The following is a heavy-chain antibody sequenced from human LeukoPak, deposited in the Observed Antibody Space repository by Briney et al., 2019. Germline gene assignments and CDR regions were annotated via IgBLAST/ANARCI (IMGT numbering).Heavy chain of an antibody. CDR1: GFTFSSYA. V-gene: IGHV3-13*01. CDR3: ARGLTGGLDF. D-gene: IGHD7-27*01. CDR2: VGAAGVT. J-gene: IGHJ4*02. Sequence: GGSLRLSCAASGFTFSSYAMSWVRQAPGKGLEWVSSVGAAGVTYYAGSVKGRFTISRENAKRSLYLQMYSLRAGDSAVYYCARGLTGGLDFRGQGTLVTVSS.